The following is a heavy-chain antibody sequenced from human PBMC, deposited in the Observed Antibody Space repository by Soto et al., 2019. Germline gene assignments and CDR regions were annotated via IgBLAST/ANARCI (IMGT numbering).Heavy chain of an antibody. J-gene: IGHJ5*02. Sequence: QVQLQESGPGLVKPSQTLSLTCTVSGGSISSGGYYWSWIRQHPGKGLEWIGYIYYSGSTYYNPSLKSRVTISVDTSKNQFSLKLISVTAADTAVYYCARARGVEMATIYWFDPWGQGTLVTVSS. D-gene: IGHD5-12*01. V-gene: IGHV4-31*03. CDR1: GGSISSGGYY. CDR3: ARARGVEMATIYWFDP. CDR2: IYYSGST.